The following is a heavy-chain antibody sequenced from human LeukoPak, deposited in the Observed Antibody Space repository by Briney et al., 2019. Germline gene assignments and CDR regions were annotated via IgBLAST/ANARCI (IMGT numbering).Heavy chain of an antibody. CDR2: ISGSSTYI. Sequence: GGSLRLSCAASGFTFSSYSMNWVRQAPGKGLEWVSSISGSSTYIYYADSVKGRFTISRDNPKSSLYLQMNSLRAEDTAVYYCARDLRSSGWYYFDYWGQGTLVTVSS. V-gene: IGHV3-21*01. J-gene: IGHJ4*02. D-gene: IGHD6-19*01. CDR1: GFTFSSYS. CDR3: ARDLRSSGWYYFDY.